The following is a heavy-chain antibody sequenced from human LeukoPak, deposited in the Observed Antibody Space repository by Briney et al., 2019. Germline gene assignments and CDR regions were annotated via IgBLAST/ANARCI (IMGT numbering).Heavy chain of an antibody. Sequence: ASVKVSCKASGYTFTSYDISWVRQAPGQGLEWLGWVNPSIGHTGSAQKFQGRVSVTRDTSIDTAYMELSNLRSDDTAVYYCAGVAVAGNDYWGQGTLVAVSS. CDR1: GYTFTSYD. J-gene: IGHJ4*02. CDR3: AGVAVAGNDY. V-gene: IGHV1-8*01. CDR2: VNPSIGHT. D-gene: IGHD6-19*01.